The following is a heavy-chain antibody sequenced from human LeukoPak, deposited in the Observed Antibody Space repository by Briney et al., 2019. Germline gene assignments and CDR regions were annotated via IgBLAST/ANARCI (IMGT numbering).Heavy chain of an antibody. J-gene: IGHJ4*02. CDR1: GYSISSGYY. V-gene: IGHV4-38-2*01. CDR2: IYGSGST. D-gene: IGHD3-22*01. Sequence: SETLSLTCAVSGYSISSGYYWGWIRPPPAKGLEWIGSIYGSGSTSFNPSLKSRVTISVDTSQNQFSLNLTSVTAADTAVYYCARYSSAQTFDYWGQGTLVTVSS. CDR3: ARYSSAQTFDY.